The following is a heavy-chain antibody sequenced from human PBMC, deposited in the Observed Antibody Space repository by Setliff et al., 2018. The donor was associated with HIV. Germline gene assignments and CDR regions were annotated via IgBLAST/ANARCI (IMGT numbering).Heavy chain of an antibody. J-gene: IGHJ6*03. CDR1: GGPISNGNYY. CDR3: ARELGSFPYYMDV. D-gene: IGHD3-10*01. V-gene: IGHV4-61*09. CDR2: ISSSGST. Sequence: SETLSLTCTVSGGPISNGNYYWIWSRQPAGKGLEWIGHISSSGSTSYNPSLKSRVAISLDTSKNQFSLKLSSVTAADTAIYSCARELGSFPYYMDVWGKGTTVTVSS.